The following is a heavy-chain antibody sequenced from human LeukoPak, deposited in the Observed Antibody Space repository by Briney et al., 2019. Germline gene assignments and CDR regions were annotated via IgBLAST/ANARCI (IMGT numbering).Heavy chain of an antibody. CDR3: ASAAWRYCTNGVCYPSY. CDR2: IRYDGSNK. D-gene: IGHD2-8*01. V-gene: IGHV3-33*01. J-gene: IGHJ4*02. CDR1: GFTFSSYG. Sequence: GGSLRLSCAASGFTFSSYGMHWVRQAPGKGLEWVAVIRYDGSNKYYADSVKGRFTISRDNSKNTLYLQMNSLRAEDTAVYYCASAAWRYCTNGVCYPSYWGQGTLVTVSS.